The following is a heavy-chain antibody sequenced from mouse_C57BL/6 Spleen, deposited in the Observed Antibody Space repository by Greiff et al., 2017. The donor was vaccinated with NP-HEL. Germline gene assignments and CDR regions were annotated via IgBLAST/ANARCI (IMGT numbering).Heavy chain of an antibody. D-gene: IGHD2-5*01. J-gene: IGHJ2*01. V-gene: IGHV1-81*01. CDR1: GYTFTSYG. Sequence: QVQLQQSGAELARPGASVKLSCKASGYTFTSYGISWVKQRTGPGLEWIGEIYPRSGNTYYNEKFKGKATLTADKSSSTAYMELRSLTSEDSAVYFCARTPHYYSNYSYYFDYWGQGTTLTVSS. CDR3: ARTPHYYSNYSYYFDY. CDR2: IYPRSGNT.